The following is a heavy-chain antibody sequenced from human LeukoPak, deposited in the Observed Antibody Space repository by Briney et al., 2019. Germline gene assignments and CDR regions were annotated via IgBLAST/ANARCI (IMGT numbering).Heavy chain of an antibody. Sequence: PSETLSLTCAVYGGSFSGYYWSWIRQPPGKGLEWIGEINHSGSTNYNPSLKSRLTISVDTSKNQFSLKLSSVTAADTAVYYCALCSEAAFDIWGQGTMVTVSS. CDR2: INHSGST. CDR1: GGSFSGYY. J-gene: IGHJ3*02. V-gene: IGHV4-34*01. D-gene: IGHD2-15*01. CDR3: ALCSEAAFDI.